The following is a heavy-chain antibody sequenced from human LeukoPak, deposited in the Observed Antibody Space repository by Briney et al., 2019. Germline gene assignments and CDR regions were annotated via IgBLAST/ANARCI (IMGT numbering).Heavy chain of an antibody. V-gene: IGHV3-23*01. CDR1: GFTFSSYA. CDR2: ISGSGGST. Sequence: GASLRLSCAASGFTFSSYAMSWVRQAPGKGLEWVSAISGSGGSTYYADSVKGRFTISRDNSKNTLYLQMNSLRAEDTAVYYCAKDHITMIVAVITHFDYWGQGTLVTVSS. D-gene: IGHD3-22*01. CDR3: AKDHITMIVAVITHFDY. J-gene: IGHJ4*02.